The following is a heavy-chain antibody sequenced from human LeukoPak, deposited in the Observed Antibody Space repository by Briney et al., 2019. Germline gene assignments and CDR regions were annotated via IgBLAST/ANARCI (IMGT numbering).Heavy chain of an antibody. Sequence: QPGGSLRLSCAASGFTFDTYGMTWVRQAPGKGLEWVSSLSGSGSTSYYSHSVKGRFTISRDNSKNTVYLQMNSLRADDTALYYCARGGSGTYIGYFDNWGQGTLVTVSS. J-gene: IGHJ4*02. D-gene: IGHD3-10*01. CDR3: ARGGSGTYIGYFDN. CDR2: LSGSGSTS. CDR1: GFTFDTYG. V-gene: IGHV3-23*01.